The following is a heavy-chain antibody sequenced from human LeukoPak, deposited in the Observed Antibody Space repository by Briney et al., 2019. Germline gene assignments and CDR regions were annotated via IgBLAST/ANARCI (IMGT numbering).Heavy chain of an antibody. CDR1: GGSFSGYY. CDR2: INHSGST. V-gene: IGHV4-34*01. Sequence: PSETLSLTCAVYGGSFSGYYWSWIRQPPGKGLEWIGEINHSGSTNYNPSLKSRVTISVDTSKNQLSLKLSSVTAADTAVYYCARATSRSGSYGSDYWGQGTLVTVSS. CDR3: ARATSRSGSYGSDY. D-gene: IGHD3-10*01. J-gene: IGHJ4*02.